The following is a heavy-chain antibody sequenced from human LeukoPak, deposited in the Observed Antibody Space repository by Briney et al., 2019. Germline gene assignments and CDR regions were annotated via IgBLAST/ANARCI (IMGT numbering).Heavy chain of an antibody. V-gene: IGHV1-69*06. CDR2: IIPIFGTA. Sequence: SVKVSCKASGGTFSSYAISWVRQAPGQGLEWMGGIIPIFGTANYAQKFQGRVTITADKSTSTAYLELRSLTSEDTAVYFCATERWLQYWGQGTMVTVSS. J-gene: IGHJ3*01. CDR1: GGTFSSYA. CDR3: ATERWLQY. D-gene: IGHD5-24*01.